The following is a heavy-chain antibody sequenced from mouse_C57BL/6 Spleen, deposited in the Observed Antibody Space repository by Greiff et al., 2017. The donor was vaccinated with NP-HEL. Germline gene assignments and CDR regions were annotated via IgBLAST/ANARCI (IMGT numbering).Heavy chain of an antibody. CDR3: ARSAGTYWYFDV. D-gene: IGHD4-1*01. Sequence: VQLQQSGAELARPGASVKLSCKASGYTFTSYGISWVKQRTGQGLEWIGEIYPRSGNTYYNEKFKGKATLTADKSSSTAYMELRSLTSEDSAVYFCARSAGTYWYFDVWGTGTTVTVSS. CDR2: IYPRSGNT. V-gene: IGHV1-81*01. CDR1: GYTFTSYG. J-gene: IGHJ1*03.